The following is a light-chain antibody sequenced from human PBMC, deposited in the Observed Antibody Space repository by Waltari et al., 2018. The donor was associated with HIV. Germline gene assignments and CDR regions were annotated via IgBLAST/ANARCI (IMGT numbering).Light chain of an antibody. Sequence: QSALTQPASVSGSPGQSIPISCTGTRSDVGVSTTVTWYQQHQGKAPKLMIYEVSKRPSGVSNRFSGSKSGNTASLTISGLQAEDEADYYCCAYAGSTTYVIFGGGTKLTVL. V-gene: IGLV2-23*02. CDR1: RSDVGVSTT. J-gene: IGLJ2*01. CDR2: EVS. CDR3: CAYAGSTTYVI.